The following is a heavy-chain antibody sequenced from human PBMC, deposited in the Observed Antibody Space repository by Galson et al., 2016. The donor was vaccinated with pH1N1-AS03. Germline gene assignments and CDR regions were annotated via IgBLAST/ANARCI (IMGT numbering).Heavy chain of an antibody. Sequence: QVQLQESGPGLVKPSETLSLTCTVSGDSITSYYWSWIRQPPGKGLEWIAYVYYTGATSYNPSLKSRVTISLDTSKSQFSLKLSSVTAADTAVYYCAREWSAFDFWGQGTVVTVSS. D-gene: IGHD2-15*01. CDR1: GDSITSYY. V-gene: IGHV4-59*01. J-gene: IGHJ3*01. CDR3: AREWSAFDF. CDR2: VYYTGAT.